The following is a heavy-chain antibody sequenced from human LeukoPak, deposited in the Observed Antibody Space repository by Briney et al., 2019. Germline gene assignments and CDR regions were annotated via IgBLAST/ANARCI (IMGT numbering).Heavy chain of an antibody. J-gene: IGHJ4*02. CDR2: ISSSSTYI. CDR3: ARQPLVGPTTFDY. Sequence: GGSLRLSCAASGFTFSSYNMNWVRQAPGKGLEWVSSISSSSTYIYYADSVKGRFTISRDDAKNSLFLQTISLRAEDTAVYYCARQPLVGPTTFDYWGQGTLVTVSS. V-gene: IGHV3-21*01. D-gene: IGHD1-26*01. CDR1: GFTFSSYN.